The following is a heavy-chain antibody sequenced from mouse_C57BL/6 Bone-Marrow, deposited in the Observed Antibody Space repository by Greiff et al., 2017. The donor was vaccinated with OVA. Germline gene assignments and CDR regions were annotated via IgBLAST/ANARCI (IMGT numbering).Heavy chain of an antibody. CDR1: GFTFSDFY. CDR2: SRNKANDYTT. D-gene: IGHD1-1*01. CDR3: AREYGSSYYAMDY. J-gene: IGHJ4*01. V-gene: IGHV7-1*01. Sequence: EVQRVESGGGLVQSGRSLRLSCATSGFTFSDFYMEWVRQAPGKGLEWIAASRNKANDYTTEYSASVKGRFIVSRDTSQSILYLQMNALRAEDTAIYYCAREYGSSYYAMDYWGQGTSVTVSS.